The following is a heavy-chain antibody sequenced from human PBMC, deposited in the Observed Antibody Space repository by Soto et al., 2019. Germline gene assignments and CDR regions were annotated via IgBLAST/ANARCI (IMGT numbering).Heavy chain of an antibody. CDR2: IDGSSDYT. J-gene: IGHJ4*02. V-gene: IGHV3-11*06. CDR3: ARDLRFSSTNYFDF. Sequence: GVSLRLSWSASGFLFTDYYMSWIRQPPGKGLEWLAYIDGSSDYTNSADSVKGRFTISRDNAKNSVFLQMNNLRADDTAVYYCARDLRFSSTNYFDFWGRGPLVIDSS. CDR1: GFLFTDYY. D-gene: IGHD2-8*01.